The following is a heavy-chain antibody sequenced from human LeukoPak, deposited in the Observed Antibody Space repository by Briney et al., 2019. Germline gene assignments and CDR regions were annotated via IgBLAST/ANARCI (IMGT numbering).Heavy chain of an antibody. V-gene: IGHV3-48*04. D-gene: IGHD3-3*01. J-gene: IGHJ4*02. CDR3: ARQVTYYDFWSGYYSNDLPRYFDY. CDR2: ISSSGSTI. CDR1: GFTFSSYS. Sequence: QSGGSLRLSCAASGFTFSSYSMNWVRQAPGKGLEWVSYISSSGSTIYYADSVKGRFTISRDNAKNSLYLQMNSLRAEDTAVYYCARQVTYYDFWSGYYSNDLPRYFDYWGQGTLVTVSS.